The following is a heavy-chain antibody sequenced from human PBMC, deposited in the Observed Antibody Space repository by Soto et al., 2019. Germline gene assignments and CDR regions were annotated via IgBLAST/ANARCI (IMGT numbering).Heavy chain of an antibody. Sequence: SETLSLTCTVTGGSINSQYWSWIRQPPGKGLEWIGHIYYTGSTKYNPSPKSRVTISIDTSQNQFSLRLSSVTAADTAVYYCARDSGRMYYDSWSGYDYGMDVWGQGTTVTVSS. CDR3: ARDSGRMYYDSWSGYDYGMDV. CDR1: GGSINSQY. V-gene: IGHV4-59*11. J-gene: IGHJ6*02. CDR2: IYYTGST. D-gene: IGHD3-3*01.